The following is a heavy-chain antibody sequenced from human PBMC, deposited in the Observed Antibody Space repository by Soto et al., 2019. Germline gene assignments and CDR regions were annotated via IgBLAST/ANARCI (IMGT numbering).Heavy chain of an antibody. J-gene: IGHJ4*02. D-gene: IGHD3-22*01. CDR2: IYYSGST. V-gene: IGHV4-30-4*01. CDR1: GGSISSGDYY. CDR3: ARNARDYYDSSGYYYFDY. Sequence: QVQLQESGPGLVKPSQTLSLTCTVSGGSISSGDYYWSWIRQPPGKGLEWIGYIYYSGSTYYNPSLKSRVTISVDTSKNQFSLKLSSVTAADTAVYYCARNARDYYDSSGYYYFDYWGQGTLVTVSS.